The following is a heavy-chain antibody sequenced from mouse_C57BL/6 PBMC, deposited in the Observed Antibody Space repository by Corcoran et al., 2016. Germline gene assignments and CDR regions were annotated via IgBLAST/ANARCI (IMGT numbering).Heavy chain of an antibody. Sequence: EVQLQQSGPELVKPGASVKISCKASGYTFTDYYMNWVKQSHGKSLEWIGDINPNNGGTSYNQKFKGKATLTVDKSSSTAYMELRSLTSEDSAVYYCARGGLPYWYFDVWGTGTTVTVSS. CDR1: GYTFTDYY. CDR2: INPNNGGT. J-gene: IGHJ1*03. D-gene: IGHD2-2*01. V-gene: IGHV1-26*01. CDR3: ARGGLPYWYFDV.